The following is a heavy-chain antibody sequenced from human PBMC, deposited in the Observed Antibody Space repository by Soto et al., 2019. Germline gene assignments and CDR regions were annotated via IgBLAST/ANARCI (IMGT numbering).Heavy chain of an antibody. CDR3: ARDVVTAVAGSVNWFDP. CDR2: IWYDGTKK. Sequence: YLRLSFAASGFILRTYGLQWVRRAPGKGLEWVAFIWYDGTKKFYANYVQGRSTIYKDNSNKILYLQMSGLRAEDTAVYYCARDVVTAVAGSVNWFDPWGQGTLVHVS. D-gene: IGHD6-19*01. J-gene: IGHJ5*02. CDR1: GFILRTYG. V-gene: IGHV3-33*01.